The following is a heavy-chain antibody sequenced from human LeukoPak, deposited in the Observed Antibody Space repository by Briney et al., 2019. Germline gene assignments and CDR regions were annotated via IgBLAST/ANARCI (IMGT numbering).Heavy chain of an antibody. CDR3: ATTRRVAGDY. CDR1: VFIFSSYP. Sequence: GGSLRLSCAASVFIFSSYPMCWVRHAPGKGLEWVSAISGSGGSTYYADSVKGRFTISRDNSKNTLYLQMNSLRAEDTAVYYCATTRRVAGDYWGQGTLVTVSS. V-gene: IGHV3-23*01. D-gene: IGHD6-19*01. J-gene: IGHJ4*02. CDR2: ISGSGGST.